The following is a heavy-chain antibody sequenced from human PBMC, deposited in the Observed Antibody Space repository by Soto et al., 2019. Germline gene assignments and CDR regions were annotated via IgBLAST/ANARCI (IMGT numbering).Heavy chain of an antibody. D-gene: IGHD3-10*01. V-gene: IGHV1-18*01. CDR2: ISTYNGDT. J-gene: IGHJ6*02. CDR1: GYTFTRSG. CDR3: AREGGAPYYHYGMEV. Sequence: PVKRSRKASGYTFTRSGISWVRRAPGQGLEWMGWISTYNGDTTYAQTFQGRVTMTTDTSTSTVHMEVRSPRSDDTAVYYCAREGGAPYYHYGMEVWGQGTPVTVSS.